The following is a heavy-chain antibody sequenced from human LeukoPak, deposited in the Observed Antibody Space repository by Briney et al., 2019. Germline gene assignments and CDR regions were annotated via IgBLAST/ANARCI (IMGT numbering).Heavy chain of an antibody. J-gene: IGHJ4*02. D-gene: IGHD6-13*01. V-gene: IGHV4-39*07. CDR3: ARGYLAAASPPLFDY. CDR1: GDSISSSSSY. CDR2: IYYSGST. Sequence: SETLSLTCTVSGDSISSSSSYWGWIRQPPGEGLEWIGSIYYSGSTYYNTSLKSRVTISVDTSKNQFSLKLSSVTAADTAVYYCARGYLAAASPPLFDYWGQGTLVTVSS.